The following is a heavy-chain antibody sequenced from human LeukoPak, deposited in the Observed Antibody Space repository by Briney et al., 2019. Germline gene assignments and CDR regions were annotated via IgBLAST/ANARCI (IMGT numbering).Heavy chain of an antibody. CDR3: ARHGAAAAGTNFDC. CDR2: VHLSGAS. V-gene: IGHV4-4*02. D-gene: IGHD6-13*01. J-gene: IGHJ4*02. Sequence: SETLSLTCAVSGGSILTTNWWSWVRQPPGKGLEWIGEVHLSGASNYNPSLKSRVIMSIDKSKNQFSLKLSSVTAADTAVYYCARHGAAAAGTNFDCWGQGTLVTVSS. CDR1: GGSILTTNW.